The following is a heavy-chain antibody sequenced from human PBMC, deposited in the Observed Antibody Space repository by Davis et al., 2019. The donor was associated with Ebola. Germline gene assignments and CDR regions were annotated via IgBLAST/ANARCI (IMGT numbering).Heavy chain of an antibody. V-gene: IGHV3-30*03. Sequence: GESLKISCAVSGFSFRSYGMHWVRQAPGKGLEWVAVISYDGSNKYYADSVKGRFTISRDKSNNTLYLQMNSLRVDDTAVYYCATTQWLREFDNWGQGTLVTVSS. D-gene: IGHD6-19*01. CDR3: ATTQWLREFDN. J-gene: IGHJ4*02. CDR2: ISYDGSNK. CDR1: GFSFRSYG.